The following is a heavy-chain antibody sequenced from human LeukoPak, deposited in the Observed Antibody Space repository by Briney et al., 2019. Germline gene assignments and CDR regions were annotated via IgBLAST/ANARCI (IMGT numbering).Heavy chain of an antibody. CDR3: ARDVLGGYYDSSGYYPYYYYMDV. Sequence: ASVKVSCKASGYTFTGYYMHWVRQAPGQGLEWMGWINPNSGGTSYAQKFQGRVTMTRDMSTSTVYMELSSLRSEDTAVYYCARDVLGGYYDSSGYYPYYYYMDVWGKGTTVTVSS. V-gene: IGHV1-2*02. CDR1: GYTFTGYY. D-gene: IGHD3-22*01. CDR2: INPNSGGT. J-gene: IGHJ6*03.